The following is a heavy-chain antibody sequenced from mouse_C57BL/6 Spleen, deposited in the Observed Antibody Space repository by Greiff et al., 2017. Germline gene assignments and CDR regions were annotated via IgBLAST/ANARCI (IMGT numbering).Heavy chain of an antibody. CDR1: GYTFTSYG. CDR3: AASMGGYYDFDY. J-gene: IGHJ2*01. Sequence: VKLQESGAELARPGASVKLSCKASGYTFTSYGISWVKQRTGQGLEWIGEIYPRSGNTYYNEKFKGKATLTADKSSSTAYMELRSLTSEDSAVYFCAASMGGYYDFDYWGQGTTLTVSS. CDR2: IYPRSGNT. D-gene: IGHD2-3*01. V-gene: IGHV1-81*01.